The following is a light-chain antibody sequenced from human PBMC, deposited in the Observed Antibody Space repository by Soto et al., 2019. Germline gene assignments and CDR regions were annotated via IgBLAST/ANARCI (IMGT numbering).Light chain of an antibody. J-gene: IGKJ5*01. CDR1: QSVSSSY. CDR3: QHYVERSPIT. CDR2: DAS. Sequence: EIVLTQSPGTLSLSPGERATLSCRAIQSVSSSYLAWYQQKPGQAPRLLIYDASYRAPGIPARFSGGGSGTDFTLSISSLEPEDFALYYCQHYVERSPITFGQGTRLEIK. V-gene: IGKV3-20*01.